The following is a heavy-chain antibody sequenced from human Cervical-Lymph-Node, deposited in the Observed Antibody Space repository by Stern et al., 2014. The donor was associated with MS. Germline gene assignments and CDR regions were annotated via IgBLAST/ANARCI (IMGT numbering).Heavy chain of an antibody. CDR1: GYTFNAYY. V-gene: IGHV1-2*06. CDR3: ARVTRHFENRLYFGMDV. CDR2: INPNSGEP. Sequence: VQLVQSAAEVKKPGASVKVSCEASGYTFNAYYIHWVRQAPGRGLEWMGRINPNSGEPKYAQKFQGRVTMTRDTSNTAYMELSRLTSDDTAVFYCARVTRHFENRLYFGMDVWGQGTTVTVSS. J-gene: IGHJ6*02. D-gene: IGHD1-14*01.